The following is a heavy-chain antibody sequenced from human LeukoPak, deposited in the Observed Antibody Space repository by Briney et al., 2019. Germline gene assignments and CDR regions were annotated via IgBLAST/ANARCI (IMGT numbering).Heavy chain of an antibody. Sequence: PGESLKISCQGSGYRFTSYWIGWVRQMPGKGLEWMGMIFPADSDIRYSPSFQGQVTISADKSISTAYLQWSSLKASDTAMYYCARHVTMVRGIIFYYYGMDVWGQGTTVTVSS. CDR2: IFPADSDI. CDR3: ARHVTMVRGIIFYYYGMDV. D-gene: IGHD3-10*01. CDR1: GYRFTSYW. V-gene: IGHV5-51*01. J-gene: IGHJ6*02.